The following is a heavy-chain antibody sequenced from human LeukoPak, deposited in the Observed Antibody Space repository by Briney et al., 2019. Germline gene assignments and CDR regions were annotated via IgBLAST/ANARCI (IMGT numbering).Heavy chain of an antibody. V-gene: IGHV3-30*03. Sequence: GRSLRLSCAASGFTFSNYGMHWVRQAPGKGLEWVAVISYDGSNKYYADSVKGRFTISRDNSKNTLYLQMNSLRAEDTAVYYCASGLFDYWGQGTLVTVSS. CDR3: ASGLFDY. CDR2: ISYDGSNK. J-gene: IGHJ4*02. CDR1: GFTFSNYG.